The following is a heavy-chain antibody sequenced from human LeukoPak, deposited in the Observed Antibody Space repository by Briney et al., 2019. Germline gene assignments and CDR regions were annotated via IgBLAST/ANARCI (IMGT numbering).Heavy chain of an antibody. Sequence: SETLSLTCAVSGGSLSSYYWAWIRQPPGKELEWIGYIYYSGGANYNPSLKSRVTISVDTSKNQFSLKLTSVTAADTAIYYCARPPVGSYCFDYWGQGALVTVSS. V-gene: IGHV4-59*08. CDR3: ARPPVGSYCFDY. D-gene: IGHD3-10*01. J-gene: IGHJ4*02. CDR1: GGSLSSYY. CDR2: IYYSGGA.